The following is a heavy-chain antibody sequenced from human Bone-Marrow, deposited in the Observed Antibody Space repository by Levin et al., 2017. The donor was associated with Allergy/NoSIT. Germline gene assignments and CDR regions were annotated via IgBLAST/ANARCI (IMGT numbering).Heavy chain of an antibody. CDR1: GFTFSSYA. V-gene: IGHV3-23*01. Sequence: GGSLRLSCAASGFTFSSYAMSWVRQAPGKGLEWVSTISGSGGTTYYADSVKGRLTISRDNSKNTLYLQMNSLRVEDTAVYYCAKDGAGLVREYFDHWGQGTLVSVSS. CDR2: ISGSGGTT. D-gene: IGHD3-16*01. CDR3: AKDGAGLVREYFDH. J-gene: IGHJ4*02.